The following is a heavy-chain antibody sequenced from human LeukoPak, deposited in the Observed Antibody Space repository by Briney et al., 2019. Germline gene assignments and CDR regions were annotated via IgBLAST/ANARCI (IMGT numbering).Heavy chain of an antibody. V-gene: IGHV4-59*08. J-gene: IGHJ4*02. Sequence: PSETLSLTCTVSGGSITRYYWSWIRRPPGKGLEWLAYVDYSGSTAYNPSLNGRIAISPGTSKNQFSLKLRSVTAADTAVYYCARLNGGNWGPGILVTVSS. CDR1: GGSITRYY. CDR3: ARLNGGN. CDR2: VDYSGST. D-gene: IGHD4-23*01.